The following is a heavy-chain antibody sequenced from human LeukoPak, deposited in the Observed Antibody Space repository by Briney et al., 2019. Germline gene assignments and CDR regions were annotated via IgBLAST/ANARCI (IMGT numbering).Heavy chain of an antibody. Sequence: GGSLRLSCAASGFTFDDYAMHWVRQAPGKGLEWVSGISWNSGSIGYADSVKGRFTISRDNAKNSLYLQMNSLRAEDTAVYYCARDSPLVPVALDYWGQGTLVTVSS. D-gene: IGHD2-2*01. J-gene: IGHJ4*02. CDR1: GFTFDDYA. CDR3: ARDSPLVPVALDY. CDR2: ISWNSGSI. V-gene: IGHV3-9*01.